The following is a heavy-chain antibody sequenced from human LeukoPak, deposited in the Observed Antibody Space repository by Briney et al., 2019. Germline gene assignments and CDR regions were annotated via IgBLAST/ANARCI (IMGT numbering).Heavy chain of an antibody. V-gene: IGHV3-30*14. CDR1: GFTFSSCA. Sequence: GGSLRLSCAASGFTFSSCAMHWVRQAPGKGLEWVAVISYDGSNKYYADSVKGRFTISRDNSKNTLYLQMNSLRAEDTAVYYCAREDDDSMDYWGQGTLVTVSS. J-gene: IGHJ4*02. D-gene: IGHD3-22*01. CDR2: ISYDGSNK. CDR3: AREDDDSMDY.